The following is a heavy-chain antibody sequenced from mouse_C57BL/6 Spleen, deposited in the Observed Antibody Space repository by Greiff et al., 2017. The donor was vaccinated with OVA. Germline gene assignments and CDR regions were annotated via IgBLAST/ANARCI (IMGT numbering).Heavy chain of an antibody. V-gene: IGHV1-82*01. J-gene: IGHJ2*01. D-gene: IGHD3-2*02. CDR2: IYPGDGDT. CDR3: ASSSGYFDY. Sequence: QVQLKESGPELVKPGASVKISCKASGYAFSSSWMNWVKQRPGKGLEWIGRIYPGDGDTNYNGKFKGKATLTADKSSSTAYMQLSSLTSEDSAVYFCASSSGYFDYWGQGTTLTVSS. CDR1: GYAFSSSW.